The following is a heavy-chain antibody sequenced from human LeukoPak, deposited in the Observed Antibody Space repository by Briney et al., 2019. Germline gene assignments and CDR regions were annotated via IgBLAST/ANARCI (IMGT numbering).Heavy chain of an antibody. Sequence: AASVKVSCKASGYTFTGYYMHWVRQAPGQGLEWMGWINPNSGGTNYAQKFQGWVTMTRDASISTAYMELSRLRSDDTAVYYCARVQCSGGSCQFDYWGQGTLVTVSS. CDR1: GYTFTGYY. D-gene: IGHD2-15*01. CDR3: ARVQCSGGSCQFDY. V-gene: IGHV1-2*04. CDR2: INPNSGGT. J-gene: IGHJ4*02.